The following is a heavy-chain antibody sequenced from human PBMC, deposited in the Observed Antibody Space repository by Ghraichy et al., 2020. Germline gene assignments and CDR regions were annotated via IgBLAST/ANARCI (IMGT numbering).Heavy chain of an antibody. J-gene: IGHJ4*02. CDR2: ISGNGGST. Sequence: LTCAASGFTFSTYAMSWVRQASGKGLEWVSAISGNGGSTYYADSVQGRFTISRDNSKNTLYLQMNSLRAEDTAVYYCAKYAYYYCGGDCYCDYWGQGTLVTVSS. CDR1: GFTFSTYA. V-gene: IGHV3-23*01. CDR3: AKYAYYYCGGDCYCDY. D-gene: IGHD2-21*01.